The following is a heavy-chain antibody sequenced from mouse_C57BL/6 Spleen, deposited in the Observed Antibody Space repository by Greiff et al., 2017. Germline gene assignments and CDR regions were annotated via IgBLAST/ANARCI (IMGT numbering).Heavy chain of an antibody. V-gene: IGHV1-64*01. CDR1: GYTFTSYW. CDR2: IHPNSGST. Sequence: VQLQQPGAELVKPGASVKLSCKASGYTFTSYWMHWVKQRPGQGLEWIGMIHPNSGSTNYNEKFKSKATLTVDKSSSTAYMQLSSLTSEDSAVYYCARWATMVTTRAMDYWGQGTSVTVAS. D-gene: IGHD2-2*01. J-gene: IGHJ4*01. CDR3: ARWATMVTTRAMDY.